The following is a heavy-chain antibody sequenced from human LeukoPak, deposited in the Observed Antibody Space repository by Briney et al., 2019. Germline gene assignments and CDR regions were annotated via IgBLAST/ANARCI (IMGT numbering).Heavy chain of an antibody. CDR3: AIAQSWDELFDS. V-gene: IGHV3-53*01. Sequence: AGGSLTLSCAASGIAVTGNYMSWVRQPPGKGLEWVSFISINTDTFYADSVRGRFTISRDSSENTLFLQMNSLRDEDSAVYYCAIAQSWDELFDSWGQGTLVTVSS. D-gene: IGHD1-26*01. J-gene: IGHJ4*02. CDR2: ISINTDT. CDR1: GIAVTGNY.